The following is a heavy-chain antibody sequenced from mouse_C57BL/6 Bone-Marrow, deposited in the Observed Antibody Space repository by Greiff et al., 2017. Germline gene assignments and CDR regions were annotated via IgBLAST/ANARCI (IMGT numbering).Heavy chain of an antibody. D-gene: IGHD1-1*01. V-gene: IGHV1-19*01. Sequence: EFQLQQSGPVLVKPGASVKMSCKASGYTFTDYYMNWVKQSHGKSLEWIGVINPYNGGTSYNQKFKGKATLTVHKSSSTAYMELNSLTSEDSAVYYCASYITTVVATRYFDVWGTGTTVTVSS. CDR1: GYTFTDYY. CDR3: ASYITTVVATRYFDV. J-gene: IGHJ1*03. CDR2: INPYNGGT.